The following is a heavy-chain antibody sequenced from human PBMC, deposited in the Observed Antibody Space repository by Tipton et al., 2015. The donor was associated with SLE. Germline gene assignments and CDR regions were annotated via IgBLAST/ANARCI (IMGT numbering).Heavy chain of an antibody. Sequence: LRLSCTVSGGSISSHYWSWIRQSPGRGLEWIGYIHHSGRTKYSPSLESRVTISADTSKNQFSLRLTSVTAADTAVYYCARDQVGMGDFDSWGPGTLVTVSS. CDR2: IHHSGRT. CDR3: ARDQVGMGDFDS. D-gene: IGHD2-21*01. V-gene: IGHV4-59*11. J-gene: IGHJ4*02. CDR1: GGSISSHY.